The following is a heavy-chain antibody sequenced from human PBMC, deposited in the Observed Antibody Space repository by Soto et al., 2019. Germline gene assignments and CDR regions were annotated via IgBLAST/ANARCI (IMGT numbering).Heavy chain of an antibody. CDR3: GRGATVGTTTGFFHY. CDR1: GYNFATYW. CDR2: IYPGDSDT. V-gene: IGHV5-51*01. Sequence: PGESLKISCKTSGYNFATYWIGWVRQMPGKGLEWMGIIYPGDSDTRYSPSFQGQVTISADQSISTAYLHWSSLEASDTDMYYCGRGATVGTTTGFFHYWGQGTLVPVSS. J-gene: IGHJ4*02. D-gene: IGHD1-26*01.